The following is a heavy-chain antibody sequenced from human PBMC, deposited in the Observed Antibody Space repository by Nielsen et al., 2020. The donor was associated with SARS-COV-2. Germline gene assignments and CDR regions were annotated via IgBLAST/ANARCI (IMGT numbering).Heavy chain of an antibody. V-gene: IGHV3-53*01. D-gene: IGHD3-22*01. CDR3: ASAASSSWKSATV. J-gene: IGHJ6*02. CDR2: IYSGGST. Sequence: GESLKISCAASGFTVSSNYMSWVRQAPGKGLEWVSVIYSGGSTYYADSVKGRFTISSDNSKNTLYLQMNSLRAEDTAVYYCASAASSSWKSATVWGQGTTVTVSS. CDR1: GFTVSSNY.